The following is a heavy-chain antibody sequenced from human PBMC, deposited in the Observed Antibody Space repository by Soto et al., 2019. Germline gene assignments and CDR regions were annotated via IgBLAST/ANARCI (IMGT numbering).Heavy chain of an antibody. J-gene: IGHJ3*02. CDR2: ISSSSSTI. CDR3: ARDGDYDYIWGSYPVHDAFDI. D-gene: IGHD3-16*02. CDR1: GFTFSSYS. Sequence: EVQLVESGGGLVQPGGSLRLSCAASGFTFSSYSMNWVRQAPGKGLEWVSYISSSSSTIYYADSAKGRFTISRDNAKNSLYLQMNSLRAEDTAVYYCARDGDYDYIWGSYPVHDAFDIWGQGTMVTVSS. V-gene: IGHV3-48*01.